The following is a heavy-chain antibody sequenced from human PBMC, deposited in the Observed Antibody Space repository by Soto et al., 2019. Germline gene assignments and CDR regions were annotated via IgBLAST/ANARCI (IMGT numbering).Heavy chain of an antibody. CDR3: VRDLNYGALNVYYDVFDA. CDR1: GFTFSSYW. J-gene: IGHJ3*01. D-gene: IGHD3-9*01. CDR2: IKGDGTKK. Sequence: PGGSLRLSCMASGFTFSSYWMAWVRQAPGKGPEWVANIKGDGTKKNYVDSVMGRFTISRDNANNSLFLEVNSLRGEDTAVYYCVRDLNYGALNVYYDVFDARGQGTMVTVSS. V-gene: IGHV3-7*01.